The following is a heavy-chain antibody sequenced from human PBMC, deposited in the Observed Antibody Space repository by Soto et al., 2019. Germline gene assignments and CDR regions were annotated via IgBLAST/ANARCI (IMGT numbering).Heavy chain of an antibody. CDR2: IYYSGST. CDR3: ARDKGTTVTTTGYYYYGMDV. CDR1: GGSISSGGYY. Sequence: SETLSLTCTVSGGSISSGGYYWSWIRQHPGKGLEWIGYIYYSGSTYYNPSLKSRVTISVDTSKNQFSLKLSSVTAADTAVYYCARDKGTTVTTTGYYYYGMDVWGQGTTVTVSS. V-gene: IGHV4-31*03. D-gene: IGHD4-17*01. J-gene: IGHJ6*02.